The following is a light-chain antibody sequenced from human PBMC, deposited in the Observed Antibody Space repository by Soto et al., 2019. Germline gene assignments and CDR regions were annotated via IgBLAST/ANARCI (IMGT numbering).Light chain of an antibody. CDR2: VNS. CDR3: QSYDSSLSGSV. Sequence: QSVLTQPPSVSGAPGQRVTISCTGSSSNIGAGYDVHWYQQLPGTAPKLLIYVNSNRPSGVLDRFSGSKSGTSASLAITGLQAEDDAEYYCQSYDSSLSGSVFGGGTKLTVL. CDR1: SSNIGAGYD. V-gene: IGLV1-40*01. J-gene: IGLJ3*02.